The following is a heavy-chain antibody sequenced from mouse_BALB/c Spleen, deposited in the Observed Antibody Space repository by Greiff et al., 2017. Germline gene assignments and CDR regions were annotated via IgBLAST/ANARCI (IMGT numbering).Heavy chain of an antibody. J-gene: IGHJ1*01. CDR3: TRSLYDYGDWYFDV. D-gene: IGHD2-4*01. CDR2: INPSNGGT. CDR1: GYTFTSYY. Sequence: VQLQQSGAELVKPGASVKLSCKASGYTFTSYYMYWVKQRPGQGLEWIGEINPSNGGTNFNEKFKSKATLTVDKSSSTAYMQLSSLTSEDSAVYYCTRSLYDYGDWYFDVWGAGTTVTVSS. V-gene: IGHV1S81*02.